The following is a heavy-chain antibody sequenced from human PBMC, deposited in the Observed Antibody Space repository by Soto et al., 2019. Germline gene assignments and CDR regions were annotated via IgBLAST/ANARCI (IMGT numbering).Heavy chain of an antibody. CDR2: ISSNGGST. CDR3: VKKSSDSSGYYYGSYFDY. CDR1: GFTFSSYA. J-gene: IGHJ4*02. D-gene: IGHD3-22*01. Sequence: QPGGSLRLSCSASGFTFSSYAMHWVRQAPGKGLEYVSAISSNGGSTYYADSVKGRFTISRDNSKNTLYLQMSSLRAEDTAVYYCVKKSSDSSGYYYGSYFDYWGQGILVTVSS. V-gene: IGHV3-64D*06.